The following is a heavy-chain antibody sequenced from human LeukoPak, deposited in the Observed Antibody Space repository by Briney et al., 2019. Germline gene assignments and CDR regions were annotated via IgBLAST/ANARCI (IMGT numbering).Heavy chain of an antibody. CDR2: IYYSGST. V-gene: IGHV4-59*01. D-gene: IGHD1-26*01. J-gene: IGHJ6*02. Sequence: KTSETLSLTCTVSGGSISSYYWSWIRQPPGKGPEWIGYIYYSGSTNYNPSLKSRVTISVDTSKNQFSLKLSSVTAADTAVYYCARGIGWAESYYYYGMDVWGQGTTVTVSS. CDR1: GGSISSYY. CDR3: ARGIGWAESYYYYGMDV.